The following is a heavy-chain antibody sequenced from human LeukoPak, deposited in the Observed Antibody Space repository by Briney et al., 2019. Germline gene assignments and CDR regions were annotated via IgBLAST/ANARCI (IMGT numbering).Heavy chain of an antibody. CDR3: ARDLGLTISANWFDP. V-gene: IGHV4-38-2*02. CDR1: GYSISSGYF. Sequence: PSETLSLTCAVSGYSISSGYFWVWIRQRPGKGLEWIGSIYHTGATYYNPSLRSPVTISVDTSKNQFSLEVNSVTAADTAVYYCARDLGLTISANWFDPWGQGTLVTVSS. D-gene: IGHD3-9*01. J-gene: IGHJ5*02. CDR2: IYHTGAT.